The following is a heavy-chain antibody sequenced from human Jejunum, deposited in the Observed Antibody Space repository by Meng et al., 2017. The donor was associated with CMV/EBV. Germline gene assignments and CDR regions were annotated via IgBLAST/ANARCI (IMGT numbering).Heavy chain of an antibody. CDR2: IYYSGST. CDR3: ARGLGSYGSRIDY. V-gene: IGHV4-39*07. CDR1: GGSFSSSNSY. J-gene: IGHJ4*02. Sequence: SGGSFSSSNSYWGWIRQPPGKGLEWIGSIYYSGSTYYNPSLKSRVTISVDTSKNQFSLKLSSVTAADTAVYYCARGLGSYGSRIDYWGQGTLVTVSS. D-gene: IGHD5-18*01.